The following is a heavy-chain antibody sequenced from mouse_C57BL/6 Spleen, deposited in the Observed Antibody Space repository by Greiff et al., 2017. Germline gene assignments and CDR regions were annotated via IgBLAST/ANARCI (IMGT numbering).Heavy chain of an antibody. Sequence: EVQGVESGPGMVKPSQSLSLTCTVTGYSITSGYDWHWIRHFPGNKLEWMGYISYSGSTNYNPSLKSRISITHDTSKNHFFLKLNSVTTEDTATYYCARGGSYYGSSLAWFAYWGQGTLVTVSA. D-gene: IGHD1-1*01. CDR2: ISYSGST. CDR3: ARGGSYYGSSLAWFAY. J-gene: IGHJ3*01. V-gene: IGHV3-1*01. CDR1: GYSITSGYD.